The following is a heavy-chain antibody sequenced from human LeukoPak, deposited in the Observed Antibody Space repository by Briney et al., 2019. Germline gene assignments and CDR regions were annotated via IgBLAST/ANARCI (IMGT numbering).Heavy chain of an antibody. D-gene: IGHD6-19*01. J-gene: IGHJ4*02. V-gene: IGHV3-48*01. CDR3: AGDGDRAVVQFDY. CDR2: ISSSSSTI. Sequence: GGSLRLSCAASGFTFSSYSMNWVRQAPGKGLEWVSYISSSSSTIYYADSVKGRFTISRDNAKNSLYLQMNSLRAEDTAVYYCAGDGDRAVVQFDYWGQGTLVTVSS. CDR1: GFTFSSYS.